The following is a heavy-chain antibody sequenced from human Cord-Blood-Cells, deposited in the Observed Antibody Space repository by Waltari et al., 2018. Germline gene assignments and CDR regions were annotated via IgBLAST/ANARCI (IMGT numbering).Heavy chain of an antibody. CDR1: GGSISRGGYY. CDR2: IYYSGDT. CDR3: ARGFWSGPFDY. Sequence: QVQLQGSGPGLVKPSQTLSLTCTVSGGSISRGGYYWSWIRQHPGKGLEWIGYIYYSGDTYYNPSLKSRVTISVDTSKNQFSLKLSSVTAADTAVYYCARGFWSGPFDYWGQGTLVTVSS. V-gene: IGHV4-31*03. J-gene: IGHJ4*02. D-gene: IGHD3-3*01.